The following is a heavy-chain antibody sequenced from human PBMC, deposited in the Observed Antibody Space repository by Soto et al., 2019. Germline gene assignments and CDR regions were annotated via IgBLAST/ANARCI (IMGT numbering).Heavy chain of an antibody. CDR3: ARLAAGGSYYYYYGMDV. CDR1: GYSFTSYC. V-gene: IGHV5-10-1*01. J-gene: IGHJ6*02. CDR2: IDPSDSYT. Sequence: GESLKISCKGSGYSFTSYCISWVLQMPWKGLEWMGRIDPSDSYTNYSPSFQGHVTISADKSIGTAYPQWSSLKASDTAMYYCARLAAGGSYYYYYGMDVWGQGTTVTVSS. D-gene: IGHD6-13*01.